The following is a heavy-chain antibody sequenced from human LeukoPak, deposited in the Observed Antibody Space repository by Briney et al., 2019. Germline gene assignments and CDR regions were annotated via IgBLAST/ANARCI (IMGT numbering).Heavy chain of an antibody. CDR1: GGSISSSSYY. CDR2: IYYSGST. J-gene: IGHJ4*02. CDR3: ARGPPGYSSGFDY. D-gene: IGHD6-19*01. Sequence: SETLSLTCTVSGGSISSSSYYWGWIRQPPGKGLEWIGSIYYSGSTYYNPSLKSRVTISVDTSKNQFSLKLSSVTAADTAVYYCARGPPGYSSGFDYWGQGTLVTVSS. V-gene: IGHV4-39*07.